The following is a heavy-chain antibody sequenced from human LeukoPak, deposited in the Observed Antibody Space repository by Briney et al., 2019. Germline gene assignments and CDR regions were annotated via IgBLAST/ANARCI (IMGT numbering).Heavy chain of an antibody. CDR3: VMVVWGSYFDY. CDR2: INHSGSI. Sequence: SETLSLTCAVYGGSFSGYYWSWIRQPPGKGLEWIAEINHSGSINYNPSLKSRVTISEDTSKSQSSLKLTSVTAADTAVYYCVMVVWGSYFDYWGQGTLVTVSS. J-gene: IGHJ4*02. D-gene: IGHD3-16*01. CDR1: GGSFSGYY. V-gene: IGHV4-34*01.